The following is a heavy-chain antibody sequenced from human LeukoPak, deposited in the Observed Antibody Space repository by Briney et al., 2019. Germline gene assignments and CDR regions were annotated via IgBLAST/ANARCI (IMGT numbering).Heavy chain of an antibody. CDR1: GYTFTGYY. D-gene: IGHD3-3*01. Sequence: ASVKVSCKASGYTFTGYYMHWVRQAPGQGLEWMGWINPNSGGTNYAQKFQGRVTMTRDTSISTAYMELSRLRSDDTAVSYCARDKSRTYYDFWSGYYRYYMDVWGKGTTVTVSS. V-gene: IGHV1-2*02. J-gene: IGHJ6*03. CDR2: INPNSGGT. CDR3: ARDKSRTYYDFWSGYYRYYMDV.